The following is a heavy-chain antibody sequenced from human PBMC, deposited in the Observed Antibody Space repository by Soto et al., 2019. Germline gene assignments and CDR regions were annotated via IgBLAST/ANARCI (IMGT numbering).Heavy chain of an antibody. CDR3: ARGDATKIVVTTYYAMDV. D-gene: IGHD3-22*01. V-gene: IGHV1-69*12. CDR2: ISPVFGTP. CDR1: GGSLSNYG. J-gene: IGHJ6*02. Sequence: QVQLVQSGAEVKKPGSSVKVSCTASGGSLSNYGISWVRQAPGQGLEWMGAISPVFGTPNYAQKFQDRVTITADESTTTVDMEVRSLTSEDSAVYYCARGDATKIVVTTYYAMDVWGQGTTVTVSS.